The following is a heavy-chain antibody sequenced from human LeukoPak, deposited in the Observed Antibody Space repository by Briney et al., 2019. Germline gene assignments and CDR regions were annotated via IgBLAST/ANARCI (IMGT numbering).Heavy chain of an antibody. CDR1: GFIVSTNY. CDR3: ARRSGEGYFDC. J-gene: IGHJ4*02. CDR2: LYSGGDT. V-gene: IGHV3-66*01. D-gene: IGHD1-26*01. Sequence: GGSLRLSCAASGFIVSTNYMTWVRQAPGKGLEWLSVLYSGGDTYYADSVKGRFTISRDNSKSTLYLQLNSLRAEDTAVYYCARRSGEGYFDCWGQGTLVTVSS.